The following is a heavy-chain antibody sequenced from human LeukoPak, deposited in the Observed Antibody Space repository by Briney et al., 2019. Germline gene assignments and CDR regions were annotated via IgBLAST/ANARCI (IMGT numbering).Heavy chain of an antibody. CDR1: GDSVSSNSAA. CDR3: ARTVGYFDL. CDR2: TYYRSKWFS. Sequence: PSQSLSLTCAISGDSVSSNSAAWNWIRQSPSRGLEWLGRTYYRSKWFSSYAVSVRGRITINPDTSQNQFSLQLSSVTPEDTAVYYCARTVGYFDLWGRGTLVTVSS. J-gene: IGHJ2*01. V-gene: IGHV6-1*01.